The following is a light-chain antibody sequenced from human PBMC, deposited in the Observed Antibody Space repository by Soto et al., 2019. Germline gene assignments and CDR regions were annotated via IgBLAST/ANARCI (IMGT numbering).Light chain of an antibody. V-gene: IGKV3-11*01. Sequence: EILLTQSPATLSSSPGERATLSCRASQSVSGFLAWYQQKPGQAPRLLMYDTSKRATGIPARFSGSGSGTDFTLTISSLEPDDFAIYYCQRRNNWPPGLTFGGGTTVEF. CDR2: DTS. J-gene: IGKJ4*01. CDR3: QRRNNWPPGLT. CDR1: QSVSGF.